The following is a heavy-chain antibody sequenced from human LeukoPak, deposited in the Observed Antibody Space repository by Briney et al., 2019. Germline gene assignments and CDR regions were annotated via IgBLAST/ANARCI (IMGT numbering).Heavy chain of an antibody. CDR3: ARVYSSGTYFDY. CDR1: GDTFSTYS. D-gene: IGHD3-10*01. V-gene: IGHV1-69*06. CDR2: IIPIFGTA. Sequence: SVKVSCKASGDTFSTYSLSWVRQAPAQGLEWMGGIIPIFGTANYAQNFQGRITITADKSTSTAYMELSSLRSEDTAVYYCARVYSSGTYFDYWGQGTLVTVSS. J-gene: IGHJ4*02.